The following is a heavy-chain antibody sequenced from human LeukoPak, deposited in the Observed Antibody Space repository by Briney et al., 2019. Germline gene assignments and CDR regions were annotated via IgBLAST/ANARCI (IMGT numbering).Heavy chain of an antibody. CDR1: GGSISGYY. V-gene: IGHV4-59*01. J-gene: IGHJ6*02. D-gene: IGHD1-20*01. CDR3: AKILTGTGPPMDV. Sequence: SETLSLTCTVSGGSISGYYWSWIRQPPGKGLEWIAYIYYNGISNYNPSLKSRVIISVDSSKNQFSLKLTSVTAADTAVYYCAKILTGTGPPMDVWGQGTTVTVSS. CDR2: IYYNGIS.